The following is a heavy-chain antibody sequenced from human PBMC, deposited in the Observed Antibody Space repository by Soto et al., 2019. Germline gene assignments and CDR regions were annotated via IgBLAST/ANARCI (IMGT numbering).Heavy chain of an antibody. CDR2: IFHRGNT. J-gene: IGHJ4*02. CDR3: VREGTRISPQGYITAAGHCDR. Sequence: SETLSLTCTVSGGSITTDEYFSSCIRQSPERGLEWIGFIFHRGNTFNNPSLSGRASLSVDTSKNQFSLTLSSVTAADTAVYYCVREGTRISPQGYITAAGHCDRWGRGALVTVSS. CDR1: GGSITTDEYF. V-gene: IGHV4-30-4*01. D-gene: IGHD6-25*01.